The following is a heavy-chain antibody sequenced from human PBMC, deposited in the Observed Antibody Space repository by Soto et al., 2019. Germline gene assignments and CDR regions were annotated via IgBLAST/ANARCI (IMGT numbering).Heavy chain of an antibody. CDR2: IYYSGST. J-gene: IGHJ5*02. CDR3: ARDRGDDYGINWFDP. V-gene: IGHV4-31*03. D-gene: IGHD4-17*01. Sequence: QVQLQESGPGLVKPSQTLSLTCTVTGGSISSGGYYWSWIRQHPGKGLEWIGYIYYSGSTYYNPSLKGRVTISVDTSKNQVSLKLSSVTAADTAVYYCARDRGDDYGINWFDPLGQGTLVIVSS. CDR1: GGSISSGGYY.